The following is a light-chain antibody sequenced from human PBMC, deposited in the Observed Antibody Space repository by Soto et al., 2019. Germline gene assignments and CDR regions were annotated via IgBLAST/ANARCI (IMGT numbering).Light chain of an antibody. V-gene: IGKV3-20*01. Sequence: EIVLTQSPPTLSLSPGERGTLSCRASQSISSYSLAWYQQKPGQAPRLLISGASSRATGVPDRFSVSGSGTDFTLTISRLEPEDFAVYYCQQFGSYPLTFGGGTKVDIK. CDR3: QQFGSYPLT. CDR2: GAS. J-gene: IGKJ4*01. CDR1: QSISSYS.